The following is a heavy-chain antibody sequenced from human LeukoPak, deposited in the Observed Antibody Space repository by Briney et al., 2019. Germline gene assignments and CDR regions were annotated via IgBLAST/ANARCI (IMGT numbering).Heavy chain of an antibody. CDR2: VYSSGST. Sequence: PSQTLSPTCTVSGGSISSGSYYWSWIRQPAGKGLEWIGRVYSSGSTDYNPSLKSRLSISVDTSKIQFSLKLSSVTAADTAVYYCAGYSGSHNYWGQGTLVTVSS. CDR1: GGSISSGSYY. CDR3: AGYSGSHNY. J-gene: IGHJ4*02. D-gene: IGHD6-13*01. V-gene: IGHV4-61*02.